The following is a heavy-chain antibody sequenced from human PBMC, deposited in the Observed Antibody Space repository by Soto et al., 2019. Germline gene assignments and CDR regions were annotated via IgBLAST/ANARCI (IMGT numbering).Heavy chain of an antibody. CDR3: AREDGYAFDI. Sequence: PGVPMRVSCGASEFTSSSYSMNWVSQAPGKGLEWVSYISSSSSTIYYADSVKGRFTISRDNAKNSLYLQMNSLRAEDTAVYYCAREDGYAFDIWGQGTMVTVSS. CDR2: ISSSSSTI. J-gene: IGHJ3*02. D-gene: IGHD3-10*01. CDR1: EFTSSSYS. V-gene: IGHV3-48*01.